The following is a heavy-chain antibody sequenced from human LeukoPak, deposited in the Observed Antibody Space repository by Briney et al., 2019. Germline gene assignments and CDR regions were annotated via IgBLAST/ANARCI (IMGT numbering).Heavy chain of an antibody. V-gene: IGHV4-38-2*01. CDR3: ARGSSSPDGVYFDY. Sequence: SETLSLTCAVSGYSINSDYYWGWIRQPPGKGLECVGTISHSRSTYYNPSLKSRVTISLDTSKNQFSLKLTSVTAADTAVYFCARGSSSPDGVYFDYWGQGTLVTVSS. CDR1: GYSINSDYY. CDR2: ISHSRST. J-gene: IGHJ4*02. D-gene: IGHD2-8*01.